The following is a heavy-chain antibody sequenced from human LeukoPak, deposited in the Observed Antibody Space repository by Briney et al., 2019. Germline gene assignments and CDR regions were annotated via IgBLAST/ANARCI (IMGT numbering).Heavy chain of an antibody. CDR1: GGSMSSGGHY. D-gene: IGHD2-15*01. CDR2: IYYSGST. Sequence: SETLSLTCTVSGGSMSSGGHYWSWIRQFPGKGLEWIGSIYYSGSTYCNPSLKSRVTISGDTSKNQMSLKLTSVTAADTAVYYCAKNLRAAPNSYYYYMEVWGKGTAVTVSS. J-gene: IGHJ6*03. V-gene: IGHV4-31*03. CDR3: AKNLRAAPNSYYYYMEV.